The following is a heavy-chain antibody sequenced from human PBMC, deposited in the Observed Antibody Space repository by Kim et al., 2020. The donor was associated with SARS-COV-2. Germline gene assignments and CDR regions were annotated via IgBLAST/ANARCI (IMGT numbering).Heavy chain of an antibody. D-gene: IGHD3-22*01. J-gene: IGHJ3*02. Sequence: APVKGRFTISRDDSKNTLYLQMNSLKTEDTAVYYCTTDLMIVVVNDGFDIWGQGTMVTVSS. V-gene: IGHV3-15*01. CDR3: TTDLMIVVVNDGFDI.